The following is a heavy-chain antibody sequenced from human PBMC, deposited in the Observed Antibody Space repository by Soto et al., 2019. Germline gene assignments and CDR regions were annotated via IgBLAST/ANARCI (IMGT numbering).Heavy chain of an antibody. V-gene: IGHV4-39*07. CDR3: ARGIPGGGIVVVPAAINWFDP. J-gene: IGHJ5*02. CDR2: IYYSGST. Sequence: SEALSLTCTVSGGSISSSSYYWGWIRQPPGKGLEWIGSIYYSGSTYSNPSLKSRVTISVDTSKNQFSLKLSSVTAADTAVYYCARGIPGGGIVVVPAAINWFDPWGQGTLDTVSS. D-gene: IGHD2-2*01. CDR1: GGSISSSSYY.